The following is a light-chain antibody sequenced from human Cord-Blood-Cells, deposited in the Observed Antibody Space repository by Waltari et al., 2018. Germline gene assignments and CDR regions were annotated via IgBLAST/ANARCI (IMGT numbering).Light chain of an antibody. CDR1: QSISSY. Sequence: DIQMTPSPSPLSASVGDVVTIPCRASQSISSYLNWYQQKPGQAPKLLIYAPSSLQSGVPSRFSGSGSGTDFTLPISSLQPEDFATYYCQQSYSTPLFTFGPGTKVDIK. V-gene: IGKV1-39*01. CDR2: APS. CDR3: QQSYSTPLFT. J-gene: IGKJ3*01.